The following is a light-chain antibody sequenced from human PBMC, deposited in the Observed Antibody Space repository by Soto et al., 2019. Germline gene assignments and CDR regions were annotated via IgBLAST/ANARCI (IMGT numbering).Light chain of an antibody. CDR2: EVS. CDR1: SDDDALYRY. Sequence: QSVLTQAASVSGSPGQSITISCTGTSDDDALYRYVPWFQQHPGKAPKLLIFEVSKRPAGVPLRFSGARSGKTASLTIPGLQAEDEADYYCSGTPGANSHVFGTGTKVTV. V-gene: IGLV2-14*03. CDR3: SGTPGANSHV. J-gene: IGLJ1*01.